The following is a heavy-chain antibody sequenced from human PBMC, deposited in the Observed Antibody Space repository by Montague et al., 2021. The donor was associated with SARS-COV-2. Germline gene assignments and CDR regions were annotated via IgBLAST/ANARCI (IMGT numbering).Heavy chain of an antibody. V-gene: IGHV2-70*01. Sequence: PALVKPTQTLTLTCTFSGSSLSTSGMCVSWIRQPPGKALEWLALIDWDDDKYYSTSLKTRLTISKDTSKNQVVLTMTNMDPVDTATYYCARSHYDILTGYYTVFDYWGQGTLVTVPS. CDR3: ARSHYDILTGYYTVFDY. D-gene: IGHD3-9*01. J-gene: IGHJ4*02. CDR1: GSSLSTSGMC. CDR2: IDWDDDK.